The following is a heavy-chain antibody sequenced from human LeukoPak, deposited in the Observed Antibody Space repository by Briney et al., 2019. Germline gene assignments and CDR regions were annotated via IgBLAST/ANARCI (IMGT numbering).Heavy chain of an antibody. CDR2: INPNSGGT. D-gene: IGHD3-3*01. CDR3: ARGPLRFLEWLLYASDY. J-gene: IGHJ4*02. V-gene: IGHV1-2*02. Sequence: GASVKVSCKPSGYTFTGYYMHWVRQAPGQGLEWRGWINPNSGGTNHAQKFQGRVTMTRDTSISTAYMELSRLRSDDTAVYYCARGPLRFLEWLLYASDYWGQGTLVTVSS. CDR1: GYTFTGYY.